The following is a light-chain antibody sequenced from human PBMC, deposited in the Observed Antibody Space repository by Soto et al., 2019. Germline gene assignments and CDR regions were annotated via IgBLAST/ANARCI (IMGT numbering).Light chain of an antibody. Sequence: SYELTQPPSVSVAPGKTATITCGGNNIGSESVHRYQQKPGQAPVLVIYYDSDRPSGIPERFSGSNSGNTATLTISRVEAGDDADYYCQVWDSSSDHPDWVFGGGTQLTVL. V-gene: IGLV3-21*04. CDR3: QVWDSSSDHPDWV. CDR1: NIGSES. J-gene: IGLJ3*02. CDR2: YDS.